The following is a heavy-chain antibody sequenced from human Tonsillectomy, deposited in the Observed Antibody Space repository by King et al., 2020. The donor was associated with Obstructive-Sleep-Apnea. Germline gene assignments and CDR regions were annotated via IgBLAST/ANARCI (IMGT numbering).Heavy chain of an antibody. Sequence: VQLVESGGGLVQPGRSLRLSCTASGFTFGDYAMSWFRQAPGKGLEWGGFIRSKAYGGTTEYAASVKGRFTISRDDSKSIAYLQMKSLKTEDTAVYYCTRGGRTTVNWGQGTLVTVSS. V-gene: IGHV3-49*03. D-gene: IGHD4-11*01. CDR3: TRGGRTTVN. CDR2: IRSKAYGGTT. J-gene: IGHJ4*02. CDR1: GFTFGDYA.